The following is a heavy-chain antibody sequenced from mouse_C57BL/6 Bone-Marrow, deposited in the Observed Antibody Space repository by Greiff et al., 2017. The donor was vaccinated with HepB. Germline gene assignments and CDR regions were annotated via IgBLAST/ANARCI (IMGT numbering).Heavy chain of an antibody. D-gene: IGHD2-5*01. V-gene: IGHV2-9-1*01. CDR2: IWTGGGT. Sequence: VQLVESGPGLVAPSQSLSITCTVSGFSLTSYAISWVRQPPGKGLEWLGVIWTGGGTNYNSALKSRLSISKDNSKSQVFLKMNSLQTDDTARYYCARNFYYSKGYAMDYWGQGTSVTVSA. CDR1: GFSLTSYA. J-gene: IGHJ4*01. CDR3: ARNFYYSKGYAMDY.